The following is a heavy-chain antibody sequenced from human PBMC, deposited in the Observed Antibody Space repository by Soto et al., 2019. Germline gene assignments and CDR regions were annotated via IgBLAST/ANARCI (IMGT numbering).Heavy chain of an antibody. CDR1: GFNFSSYW. CDR2: IKQDGSEK. Sequence: EVQLVESGGGLVQPGGSLRLSCAASGFNFSSYWMSWVRQAPGKGLEWVANIKQDGSEKYYVHSVKGRFTISRDNAKDSLSLQMNSLRAEDTVVYYCARDSCGIRGFDWLLSLCPDYYYGMDVWGQGTTVTVSS. V-gene: IGHV3-7*01. J-gene: IGHJ6*02. CDR3: ARDSCGIRGFDWLLSLCPDYYYGMDV. D-gene: IGHD3-9*01.